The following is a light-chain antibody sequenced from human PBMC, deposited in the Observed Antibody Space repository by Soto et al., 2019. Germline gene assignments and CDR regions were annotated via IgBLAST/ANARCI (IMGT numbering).Light chain of an antibody. CDR3: QQYNNWPPLT. J-gene: IGKJ1*01. CDR1: QSVSSN. V-gene: IGKV3-15*01. Sequence: EIVMTQSPATLSVSPGERATLSCRASQSVSSNLAWYQQKPGQAPGLLIYGASTRATGIPARFSGSGSGTDFTLPISSLQSEDFAVYSCQQYNNWPPLTFGQGTKVEIK. CDR2: GAS.